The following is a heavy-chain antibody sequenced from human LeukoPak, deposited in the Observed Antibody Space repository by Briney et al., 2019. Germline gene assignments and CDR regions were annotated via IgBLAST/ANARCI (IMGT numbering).Heavy chain of an antibody. CDR2: IWYDGSNK. D-gene: IGHD3-3*01. V-gene: IGHV3-33*08. CDR1: GYTFSDYG. CDR3: ARDYEEYFDY. Sequence: GGSLRLSCTASGYTFSDYGMHWVRQAPGKGLEWVAVIWYDGSNKYYADSVKGRFTISGDNSKNTLYLQMNSLRAEDTAVYYCARDYEEYFDYWGQGTLVTVSS. J-gene: IGHJ4*02.